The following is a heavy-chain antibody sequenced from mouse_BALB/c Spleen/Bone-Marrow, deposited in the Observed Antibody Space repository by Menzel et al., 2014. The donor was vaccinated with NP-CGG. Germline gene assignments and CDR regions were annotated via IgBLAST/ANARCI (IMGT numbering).Heavy chain of an antibody. V-gene: IGHV1S22*01. CDR1: GYTFTSYW. J-gene: IGHJ2*01. D-gene: IGHD2-3*01. CDR2: IYPGTGST. CDR3: ARWLLLDY. Sequence: LQQSGSELVRPGASVKLSCKASGYTFTSYWMHWVKQRPGQGLEWIGNIYPGTGSTNYDEKFKSKATLTVDTSSRTAYMQLNSLTSEDSAVYYCARWLLLDYWGQGTTLTVSS.